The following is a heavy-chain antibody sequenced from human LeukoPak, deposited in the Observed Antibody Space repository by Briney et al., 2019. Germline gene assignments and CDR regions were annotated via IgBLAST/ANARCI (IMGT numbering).Heavy chain of an antibody. CDR3: PIEHISCVGAGCLFHDD. J-gene: IGHJ4*02. CDR2: VSGSGGTT. D-gene: IGHD3-16*01. Sequence: GGSLRLSCVASGFSFNRFAMSWVRHAPGKGLEWVSSVSGSGGTTWHAESVKGRFTISKDNSKSTMFLQLNSLRAEDTAVYYCPIEHISCVGAGCLFHDDWDQGTLVTVSS. CDR1: GFSFNRFA. V-gene: IGHV3-23*01.